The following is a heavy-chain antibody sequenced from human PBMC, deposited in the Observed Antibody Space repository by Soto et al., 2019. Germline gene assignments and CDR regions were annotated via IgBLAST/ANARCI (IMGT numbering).Heavy chain of an antibody. CDR2: IIPIFGTA. Sequence: QVQLVQSGAEVKKPGSSVKVSCKASGGTFSSYAISWVRQAPGQGLEWMGGIIPIFGTANYAQKFQGRVTITADESTSTAYMELSSLRSEDTAVYYCARMPLSYYDSSGYSFGYWGQGTLVTVSS. D-gene: IGHD3-22*01. V-gene: IGHV1-69*01. CDR1: GGTFSSYA. J-gene: IGHJ4*02. CDR3: ARMPLSYYDSSGYSFGY.